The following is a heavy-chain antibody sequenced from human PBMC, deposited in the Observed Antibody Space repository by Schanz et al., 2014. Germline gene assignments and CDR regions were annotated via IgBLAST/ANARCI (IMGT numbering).Heavy chain of an antibody. J-gene: IGHJ3*02. CDR1: GFTFSSHW. CDR2: INSVGSNT. V-gene: IGHV3-74*01. CDR3: ARDGYSVVVISPTENFDI. Sequence: EVQLVQSGGGLVQPGGSLRLSCAASGFTFSSHWMHWVRQDPGKGLVWVARINSVGSNTDYADSVTGRFAITRDNAKNTLYLQMNTLRAEDTAVYYGARDGYSVVVISPTENFDIWGQGTMVTVSS. D-gene: IGHD2-21*01.